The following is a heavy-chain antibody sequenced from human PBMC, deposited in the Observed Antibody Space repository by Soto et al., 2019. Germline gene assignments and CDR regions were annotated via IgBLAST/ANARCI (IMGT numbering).Heavy chain of an antibody. CDR1: GFTFSRYA. D-gene: IGHD4-17*01. J-gene: IGHJ3*02. CDR3: ARSRNGAVPDSINI. Sequence: PGGSLRLSCEGSGFTFSRYAMHWVRQAPGGGLEWVAVISRDGSSTYYGDSVKGRFTVSRDNAKNSVFLSMTSLRADDTAVFYCARSRNGAVPDSINISGQGTLVTVS. CDR2: ISRDGSST. V-gene: IGHV3-30-3*01.